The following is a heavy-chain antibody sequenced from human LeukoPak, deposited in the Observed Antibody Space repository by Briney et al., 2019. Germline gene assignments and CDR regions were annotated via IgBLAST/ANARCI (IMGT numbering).Heavy chain of an antibody. CDR3: ARRYYHDSSGYCAYDY. V-gene: IGHV5-51*01. CDR1: GYSFTSYW. CDR2: IYPGDSDT. D-gene: IGHD3-22*01. Sequence: GESLKISCKGSGYSFTSYWIGWVRQVPGKGLEWMGIIYPGDSDTRYSPSFQGQVTISADKSISTAYLQWSSLKASDTAMYYCARRYYHDSSGYCAYDYWGQGTLVTVSS. J-gene: IGHJ4*02.